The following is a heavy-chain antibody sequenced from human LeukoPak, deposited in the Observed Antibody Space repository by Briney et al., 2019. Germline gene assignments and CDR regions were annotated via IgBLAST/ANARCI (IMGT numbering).Heavy chain of an antibody. Sequence: GGSLRLSCAASGFTFSTYSMKWVRQAPGKGLEWVAFISGSGTDTFYADSVKGRFFISKDNTRDSLSLQMTSLSAEDTAMYYCATLHFYAMGVWGQGTTVTVSS. V-gene: IGHV3-21*04. CDR1: GFTFSTYS. CDR3: ATLHFYAMGV. CDR2: ISGSGTDT. J-gene: IGHJ6*01.